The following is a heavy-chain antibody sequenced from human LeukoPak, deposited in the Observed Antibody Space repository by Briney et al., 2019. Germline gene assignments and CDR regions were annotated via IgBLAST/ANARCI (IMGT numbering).Heavy chain of an antibody. CDR1: GGSISSGSYY. V-gene: IGHV4-61*02. Sequence: SETLSLTCTVSGGSISSGSYYWSWIRQPAGKGLEWIGRIYTSGSTNYNPSLKSRVTISVDTSKNQFSLKLSSVTAADTAAYYCARPGVGSGRYGAFDIWGQGTMVTVSS. J-gene: IGHJ3*02. CDR3: ARPGVGSGRYGAFDI. D-gene: IGHD5-18*01. CDR2: IYTSGST.